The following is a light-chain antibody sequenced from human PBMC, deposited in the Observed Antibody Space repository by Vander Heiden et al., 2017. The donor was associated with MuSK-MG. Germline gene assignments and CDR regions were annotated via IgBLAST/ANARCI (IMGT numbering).Light chain of an antibody. V-gene: IGLV1-40*01. J-gene: IGLJ2*01. CDR2: GAT. CDR3: QSYDRSLSDVV. Sequence: QPLLTHPPSMYGAPRQRGTISCVGASSNIGAGYDVHWYKHLPGEAPTLLIYGATNRPSGVPARVSGAKSDASASLTITGRQAEDEADYFCQSYDRSLSDVVFGGGTKVTVL. CDR1: SSNIGAGYD.